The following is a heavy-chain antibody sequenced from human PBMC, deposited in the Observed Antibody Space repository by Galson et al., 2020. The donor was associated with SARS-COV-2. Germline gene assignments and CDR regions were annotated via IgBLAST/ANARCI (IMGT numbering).Heavy chain of an antibody. D-gene: IGHD2-15*01. CDR1: GGSISSGGYY. CDR3: ARDRNCSGGSCSYFDY. Sequence: SETLSLTCTVSGGSISSGGYYWSWIRQHPGKGLEWIGYIYYSGSTYYNPSLKSRVTISVDTSKNQFSLKLSSVTAAYTAVYYCARDRNCSGGSCSYFDYWGQGTLVTVSS. J-gene: IGHJ4*02. V-gene: IGHV4-31*03. CDR2: IYYSGST.